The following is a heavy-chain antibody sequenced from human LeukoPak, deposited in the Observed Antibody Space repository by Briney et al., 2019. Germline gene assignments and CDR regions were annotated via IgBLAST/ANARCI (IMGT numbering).Heavy chain of an antibody. CDR3: AREGTSGTTLNWFDA. CDR2: ISYSGST. CDR1: GGSIPSYY. J-gene: IGHJ5*02. D-gene: IGHD1-1*01. V-gene: IGHV4-59*01. Sequence: SETLSLTCTVSGGSIPSYYWSGIRQPPGKGLEWIGYISYSGSTNFNPSLKSRVTISVDTSKNQFSLKLSSVTAADTAVYYCAREGTSGTTLNWFDACSQATLVTVSS.